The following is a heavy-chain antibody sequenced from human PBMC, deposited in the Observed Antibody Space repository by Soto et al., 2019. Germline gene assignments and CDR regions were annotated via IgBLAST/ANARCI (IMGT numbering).Heavy chain of an antibody. CDR3: ARGHSTDCSNGVCSFFYNHEMDV. J-gene: IGHJ6*02. CDR1: GYSFPDYH. CDR2: INPKSGGT. V-gene: IGHV1-2*04. D-gene: IGHD2-8*01. Sequence: ASVKVSCKVSGYSFPDYHIHWVRQAPGQGLEWLGRINPKSGGTSTAQKFQGWVTMTRDRSISTVYMELTRLRSDDTAVYFCARGHSTDCSNGVCSFFYNHEMDVWGQGTTVTVSS.